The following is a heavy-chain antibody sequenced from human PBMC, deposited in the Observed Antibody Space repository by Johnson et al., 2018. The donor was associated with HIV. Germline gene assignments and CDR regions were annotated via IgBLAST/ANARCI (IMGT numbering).Heavy chain of an antibody. D-gene: IGHD3-16*02. CDR3: ARTEITFGGVIDPHDAFDI. CDR2: ISYDGSNK. Sequence: QVQLVESGGGLIQPGRSLRLSCAASGFTFSNYAMHWVRQAPGKGLEWVAVISYDGSNKYYADSVKGRFTISRYNSKNTLYLQMNSLRAEDTAVYYCARTEITFGGVIDPHDAFDIWGQGTMVTVSS. V-gene: IGHV3-30-3*01. J-gene: IGHJ3*02. CDR1: GFTFSNYA.